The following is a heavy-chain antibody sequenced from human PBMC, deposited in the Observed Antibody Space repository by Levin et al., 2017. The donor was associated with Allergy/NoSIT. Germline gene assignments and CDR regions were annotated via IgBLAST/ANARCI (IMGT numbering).Heavy chain of an antibody. Sequence: LSLTCAASGFNLDDYAMHWVRQAPGKGLEWVSGISWNSGSLYYADSVKGRFTISRDNAKNSLYLQMNSLRAEDTALYYCAKDTEQWLIGWFDPWGQGTLVTVSS. J-gene: IGHJ5*02. CDR1: GFNLDDYA. D-gene: IGHD6-19*01. CDR3: AKDTEQWLIGWFDP. CDR2: ISWNSGSL. V-gene: IGHV3-9*01.